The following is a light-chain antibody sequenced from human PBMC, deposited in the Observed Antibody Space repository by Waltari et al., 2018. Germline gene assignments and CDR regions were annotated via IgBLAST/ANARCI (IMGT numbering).Light chain of an antibody. Sequence: DIQMSQSPSSLSGSVGDRVTITCRASQSISSYLNWYQQKPGKAPKLLIYAASSLHSGFTSRFSGSGPGTDFTLTISSLQHEDFATYYCQQSYSTPLTFGGGTKVEIK. J-gene: IGKJ4*01. CDR3: QQSYSTPLT. CDR2: AAS. CDR1: QSISSY. V-gene: IGKV1-39*01.